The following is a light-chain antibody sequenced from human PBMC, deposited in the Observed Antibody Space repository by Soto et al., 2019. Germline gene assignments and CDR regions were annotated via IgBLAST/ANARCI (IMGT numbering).Light chain of an antibody. Sequence: EIVLTQSPATLSLSPGERVTLSCRASQSVASYLAWYQQRPGQAPRLLISDASSRATGIPARFSGSGSGTDFPLTVSSLEPEDFAVYYCQQRSNWPRTFGQGTKVEIK. J-gene: IGKJ1*01. CDR3: QQRSNWPRT. CDR2: DAS. V-gene: IGKV3-11*01. CDR1: QSVASY.